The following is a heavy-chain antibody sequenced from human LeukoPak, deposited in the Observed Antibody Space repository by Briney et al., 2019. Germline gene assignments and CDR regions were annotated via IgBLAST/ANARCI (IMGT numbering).Heavy chain of an antibody. CDR2: ISSSSSYI. CDR1: GFTFSSYS. CDR3: ARDLRVTTSRSHYYYYGMDV. V-gene: IGHV3-21*01. D-gene: IGHD4-17*01. J-gene: IGHJ6*02. Sequence: GGSLRLSCAASGFTFSSYSMNWVRQAPGKGLEWVSSISSSSSYIYYADSVKGRFTISRDNAKNSLYLQMNSLRAEDTAVYYCARDLRVTTSRSHYYYYGMDVWGQGTTVTVSS.